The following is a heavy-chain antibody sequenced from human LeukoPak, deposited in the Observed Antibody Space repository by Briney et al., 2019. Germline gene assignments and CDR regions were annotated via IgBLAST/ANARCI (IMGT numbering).Heavy chain of an antibody. D-gene: IGHD5-24*01. CDR3: ARGDGYNPY. J-gene: IGHJ4*02. CDR1: GFTFSSYA. V-gene: IGHV3-30*04. CDR2: ISYDGSNK. Sequence: GGSLRLSCAASGFTFSSYAMNWVRQAPGKGLEWVAVISYDGSNKYYADSVKGRFTISRDNSKNTLYLQMNSLRAEDTAVYYCARGDGYNPYWGQGTLVTVSS.